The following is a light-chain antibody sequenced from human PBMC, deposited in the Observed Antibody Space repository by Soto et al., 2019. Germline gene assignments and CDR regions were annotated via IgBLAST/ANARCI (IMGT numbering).Light chain of an antibody. CDR2: MAS. CDR1: QSISNW. V-gene: IGKV1-5*03. CDR3: EQYGSYPFT. Sequence: DIQMTQSPSTLSASVGDRVTITCRASQSISNWLAWYQQKPGKAPKLLVYMASTLEGGVPSRFSGSASGTEFTGTLGILQPDGFAAYVGEQYGSYPFTCGPGTKVDIK. J-gene: IGKJ3*01.